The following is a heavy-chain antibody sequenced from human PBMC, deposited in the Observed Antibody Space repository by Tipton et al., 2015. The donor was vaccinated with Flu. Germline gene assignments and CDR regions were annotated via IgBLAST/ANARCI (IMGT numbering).Heavy chain of an antibody. CDR2: ISRSGSSI. V-gene: IGHV3-11*01. D-gene: IGHD6-19*01. Sequence: SLRLSCAASGFTFSDYYMSWIRQAPGKGLEWISYISRSGSSIYYANSVKGRFTVSRDNAKNSLYLQINNLRAEDTAMYYCARETEGDGWYKDSWGQGTLVTVSS. J-gene: IGHJ5*01. CDR1: GFTFSDYY. CDR3: ARETEGDGWYKDS.